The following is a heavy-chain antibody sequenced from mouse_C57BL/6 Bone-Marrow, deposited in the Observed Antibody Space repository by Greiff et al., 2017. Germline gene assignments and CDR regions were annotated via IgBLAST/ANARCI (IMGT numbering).Heavy chain of an antibody. CDR1: GYTFTSYW. CDR3: ARSLDGYPFAY. D-gene: IGHD2-3*01. CDR2: INPSSGYI. V-gene: IGHV1-7*01. J-gene: IGHJ3*01. Sequence: QVQLQQPGAELAKPGASVKLSCKASGYTFTSYWMHWVNQRPEQGLEWIGYINPSSGYIKYNQKFKDKATLTADKSSSTAYMQLSSLTYEDSAVYYCARSLDGYPFAYWGQGTLVTVSA.